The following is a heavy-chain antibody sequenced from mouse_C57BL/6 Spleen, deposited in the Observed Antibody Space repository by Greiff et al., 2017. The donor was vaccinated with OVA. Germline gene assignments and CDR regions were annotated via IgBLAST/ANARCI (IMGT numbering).Heavy chain of an antibody. Sequence: QVQLQQPGAELVMPGASVKLSCKASGYTFTSYWMHWVKQRPGQGLEWIGEIDTSDSTTNYNQKFKGKFTLTVDKSSRTAYMQLSCLTSEDSEVEYCARPSGSSPYYAVCYWGQAATVTDSS. CDR1: GYTFTSYW. D-gene: IGHD1-1*01. V-gene: IGHV1-69*01. CDR2: IDTSDSTT. J-gene: IGHJ4*01. CDR3: ARPSGSSPYYAVCY.